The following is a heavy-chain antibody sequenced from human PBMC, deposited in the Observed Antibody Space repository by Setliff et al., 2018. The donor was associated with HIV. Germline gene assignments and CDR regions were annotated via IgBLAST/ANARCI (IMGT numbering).Heavy chain of an antibody. V-gene: IGHV1-18*01. CDR1: GYTFTSYG. D-gene: IGHD3-22*01. CDR3: VRGVTRDISGYYRDEYFQH. J-gene: IGHJ1*01. Sequence: ASVKISCKASGYTFTSYGISWVRQAPGQGLEWMGWISAYNGNTNYAQKLQGRVTMTTDTLTSTAYMELRSLRSDDTAVYYCVRGVTRDISGYYRDEYFQHWGQGTPVTVSS. CDR2: ISAYNGNT.